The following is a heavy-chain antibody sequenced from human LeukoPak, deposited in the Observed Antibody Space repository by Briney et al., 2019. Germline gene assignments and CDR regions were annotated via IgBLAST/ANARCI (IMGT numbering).Heavy chain of an antibody. V-gene: IGHV3-48*04. CDR2: ISSSGSLI. CDR1: GFTVSSYS. D-gene: IGHD3-22*01. CDR3: AREMGYYDSSGYYY. Sequence: GGSLRLSCAASGFTVSSYSMNWVRQAPGKGLEWVSYISSSGSLIYYADSVKGRFTISRDNAKNSLYLQMNSLRAEDTAVYYCAREMGYYDSSGYYYWGQGTLVTVSS. J-gene: IGHJ4*02.